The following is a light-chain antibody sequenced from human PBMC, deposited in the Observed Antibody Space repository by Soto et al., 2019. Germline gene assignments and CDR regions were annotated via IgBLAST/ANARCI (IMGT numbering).Light chain of an antibody. V-gene: IGKV1-39*01. CDR1: QNIGTW. J-gene: IGKJ5*01. CDR3: QQSYSTLIT. Sequence: TQMTQSPSTLSASVGDRVTIAGRASQNIGTWLAWYQQKPGKAPKLLIYAASSLQSGVPSRFSGSGSGTDFTLTISSLQPEDFATYYCQQSYSTLITFGQGTRLE. CDR2: AAS.